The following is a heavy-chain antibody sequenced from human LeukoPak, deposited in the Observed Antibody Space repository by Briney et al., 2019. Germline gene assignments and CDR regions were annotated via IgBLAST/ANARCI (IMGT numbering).Heavy chain of an antibody. CDR1: GYTFTSYY. D-gene: IGHD6-13*01. CDR3: AREGELIAAAGNYYYYMDV. J-gene: IGHJ6*03. Sequence: ASVKVSCKASGYTFTSYYIHWVRQAPGQGLEWMGKINPSGGSTGYAQKFQGRVTITRNTSISTAYMELSSLRSEDTAVYYCAREGELIAAAGNYYYYMDVWGKGTTVTVSS. V-gene: IGHV1-46*01. CDR2: INPSGGST.